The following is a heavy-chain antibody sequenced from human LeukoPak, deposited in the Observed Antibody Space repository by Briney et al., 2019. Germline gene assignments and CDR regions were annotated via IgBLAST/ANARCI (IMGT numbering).Heavy chain of an antibody. Sequence: SETLSLTCTVSGGSISSYYWSWIRQPPGKGLEWIGYIYYSGSTNYNPSLKSRVTISVDTSKNQFSLKLSSVTAADTAVYYCARDAYGGRSRANWFDPWGQGTLVTVSS. V-gene: IGHV4-59*01. CDR1: GGSISSYY. CDR3: ARDAYGGRSRANWFDP. J-gene: IGHJ5*02. D-gene: IGHD2-15*01. CDR2: IYYSGST.